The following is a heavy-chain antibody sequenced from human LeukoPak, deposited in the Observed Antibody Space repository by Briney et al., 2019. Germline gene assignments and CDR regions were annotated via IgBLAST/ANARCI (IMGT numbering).Heavy chain of an antibody. CDR2: ISYDGSNK. V-gene: IGHV3-30-3*01. CDR3: ARDLTYYDSSGPYDY. CDR1: GFTFSSYA. J-gene: IGHJ4*02. Sequence: PRGSLRLSCAASGFTFSSYAMHWVRQAPGKGLEWVAVISYDGSNKYYADSVKGRFTISRDNSKNTLYLQMNSLRAEDTAVYYCARDLTYYDSSGPYDYWGQGTLVTVSS. D-gene: IGHD3-22*01.